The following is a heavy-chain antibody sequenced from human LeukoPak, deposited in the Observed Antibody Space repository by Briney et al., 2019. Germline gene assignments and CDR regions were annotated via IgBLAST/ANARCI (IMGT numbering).Heavy chain of an antibody. V-gene: IGHV2-5*01. CDR2: IYWNDEK. CDR1: GFSLSTAGVG. D-gene: IGHD3-10*01. CDR3: AHRVDGSGTYTFDI. J-gene: IGHJ4*02. Sequence: ESGPTLVKPTQTLTLTCTFSGFSLSTAGVGVGWIRQPPGKALEWLSLIYWNDEKRYSPSLKSRLTITKVTSKNQVVLTMTNMGPVDTATYDCAHRVDGSGTYTFDIWGQGTLVTVSS.